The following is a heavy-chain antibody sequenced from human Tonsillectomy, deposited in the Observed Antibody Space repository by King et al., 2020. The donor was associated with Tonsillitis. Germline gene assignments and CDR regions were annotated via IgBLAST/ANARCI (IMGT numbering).Heavy chain of an antibody. V-gene: IGHV3-9*01. Sequence: EVQLVESGGGLVQPGRSLRISCAASGFTFDDYAMHWVRQAPGKGLEWVSGISWNSGSIVYADSVKGRFTISRDNAKNSLYLQTNSLRAEDTALYYCAKDIPSSGWYGAAFDIGGQGTMVTDSS. CDR2: ISWNSGSI. CDR3: AKDIPSSGWYGAAFDI. J-gene: IGHJ3*02. CDR1: GFTFDDYA. D-gene: IGHD6-19*01.